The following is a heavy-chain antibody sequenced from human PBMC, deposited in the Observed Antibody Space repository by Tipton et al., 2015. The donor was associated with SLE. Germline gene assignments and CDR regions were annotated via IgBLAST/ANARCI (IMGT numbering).Heavy chain of an antibody. CDR1: GGSISSSSYY. V-gene: IGHV4-39*07. CDR3: ARVFNYYYDSSGYYSYFDY. D-gene: IGHD3-22*01. J-gene: IGHJ4*02. Sequence: TLSLTCTVSGGSISSSSYYWGWIRQPPGKGLEWIGSIYYSGSTYYNPSPKSRVTISIDTSKNQFSLKLSSVTAADTAVYYCARVFNYYYDSSGYYSYFDYWGQGTLVTVSS. CDR2: IYYSGST.